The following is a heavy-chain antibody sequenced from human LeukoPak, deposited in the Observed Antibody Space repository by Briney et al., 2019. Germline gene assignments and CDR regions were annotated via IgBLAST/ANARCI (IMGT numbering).Heavy chain of an antibody. V-gene: IGHV4-30-2*01. Sequence: PSQTLSLTCAVSGGSISSGGYSWSWIRQPPGKGLEWIGYIYHSGSTYYNPSLKSRVTISVDRSKNQFSLKLSSVTAADTAVYYCARGYRGYCSGGSCSAFDYWGQGTLVTVSS. J-gene: IGHJ4*02. CDR3: ARGYRGYCSGGSCSAFDY. D-gene: IGHD2-15*01. CDR2: IYHSGST. CDR1: GGSISSGGYS.